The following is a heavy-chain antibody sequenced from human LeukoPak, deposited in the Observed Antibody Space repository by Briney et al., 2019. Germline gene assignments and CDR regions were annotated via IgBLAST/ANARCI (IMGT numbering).Heavy chain of an antibody. V-gene: IGHV4-38-2*01. D-gene: IGHD5-18*01. CDR1: GYSISSNCY. Sequence: SETLSLTCAVSGYSISSNCYWGWIRQLPGKGLEWIGSIYHSGNIYHSGSTYYNPSLKSRVTISVDTSKNQFSLTLTSVTAADTAVYYCARNSTWIQPGGYFDYWGQGTLVTVSS. CDR3: ARNSTWIQPGGYFDY. J-gene: IGHJ4*02. CDR2: IYHSGNIYHSGST.